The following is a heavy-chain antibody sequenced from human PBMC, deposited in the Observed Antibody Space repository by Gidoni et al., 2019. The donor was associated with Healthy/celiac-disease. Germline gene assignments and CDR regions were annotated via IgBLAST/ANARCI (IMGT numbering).Heavy chain of an antibody. CDR1: GFTFSSYA. CDR2: ISGSGGST. D-gene: IGHD3-10*01. Sequence: EVQLLESGGGLVQPGGSLRLACAASGFTFSSYAMSWVRQAPGKGLEWVSAISGSGGSTYYADSVKGRFTISRDNSKNTLYLQMNSLRAEDTAVYYCAKLTGGFGEENWFDPWGQGTLVTVSS. J-gene: IGHJ5*02. CDR3: AKLTGGFGEENWFDP. V-gene: IGHV3-23*01.